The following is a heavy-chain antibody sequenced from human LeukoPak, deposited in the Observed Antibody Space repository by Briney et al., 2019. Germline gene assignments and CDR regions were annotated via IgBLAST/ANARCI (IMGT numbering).Heavy chain of an antibody. CDR1: GGSITSYH. V-gene: IGHV4-59*01. Sequence: SETLSVTCTVSGGSITSYHWSWIRQSPGKGLEWIGYINYSGTTNYNPSLKSRATMSVDTSKKQFSLRLISVTAADTAVYYCVSGRWSGYYFDTWGQGTRVTVSS. J-gene: IGHJ4*02. CDR3: VSGRWSGYYFDT. CDR2: INYSGTT. D-gene: IGHD3-3*01.